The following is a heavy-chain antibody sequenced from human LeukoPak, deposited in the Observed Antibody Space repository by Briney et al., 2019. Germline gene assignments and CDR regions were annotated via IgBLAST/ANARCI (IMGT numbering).Heavy chain of an antibody. D-gene: IGHD6-19*01. CDR1: GFTFSSNG. CDR3: AKDLDPYLAVAGGGIDY. V-gene: IGHV3-30*02. Sequence: PGGSLRLSCAASGFTFSSNGMHWVRQAPGKGLEWVAFIRFDGSNKYYADSVKGRFTISRDNSKNTLYLQMNSLRAEDTAVYYCAKDLDPYLAVAGGGIDYWGQGTLVTVSS. CDR2: IRFDGSNK. J-gene: IGHJ4*02.